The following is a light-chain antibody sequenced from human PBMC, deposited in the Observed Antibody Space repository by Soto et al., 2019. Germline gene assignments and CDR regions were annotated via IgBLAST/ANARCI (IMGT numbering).Light chain of an antibody. J-gene: IGLJ2*01. CDR2: DVS. CDR3: CSYAGGYTHAV. CDR1: NSDVGSYNY. V-gene: IGLV2-11*01. Sequence: QSALTQPASVSGSPGQSITISCTGGNSDVGSYNYVSWYQQHPGKAPKLMIYDVSKRPSGVPDRFSGSKSGNTASLTISGLQAEDEADYYCCSYAGGYTHAVFGGGTKLTVL.